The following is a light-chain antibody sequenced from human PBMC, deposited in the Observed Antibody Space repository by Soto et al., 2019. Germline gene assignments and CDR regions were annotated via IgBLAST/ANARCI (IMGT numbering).Light chain of an antibody. CDR1: SSDVGSYNY. V-gene: IGLV2-14*01. Sequence: QSALTQPASVSGSPGQSITISCTGTSSDVGSYNYVSWYQQHPGKAPKLMIYGVSDRPSGISSRVSGSKSGNTASLTISGLQTEDEADYYCSSYTGSSTLYVFGTGTKVTVL. CDR3: SSYTGSSTLYV. J-gene: IGLJ1*01. CDR2: GVS.